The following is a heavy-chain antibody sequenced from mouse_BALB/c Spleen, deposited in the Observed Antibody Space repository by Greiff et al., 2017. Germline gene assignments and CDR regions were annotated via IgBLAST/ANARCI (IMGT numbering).Heavy chain of an antibody. J-gene: IGHJ4*01. CDR3: SRMGYRYDVDYAMDY. D-gene: IGHD2-14*01. CDR1: GYTFTSYT. CDR2: INPSSGYT. Sequence: QVQLQQSGAELARPGASVKMSCKASGYTFTSYTMHWVKQRPGQGLEWIGYINPSSGYTNYNQKFKDKATLTADKSSSTAYMQLSSLTSEDSAVYYCSRMGYRYDVDYAMDYWGQGTSVTVSS. V-gene: IGHV1-4*01.